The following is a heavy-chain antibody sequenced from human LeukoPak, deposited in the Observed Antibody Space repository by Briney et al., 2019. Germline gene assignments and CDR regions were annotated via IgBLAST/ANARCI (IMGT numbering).Heavy chain of an antibody. D-gene: IGHD3-22*01. CDR2: INPNSGGT. CDR3: ARLYSSGYTFDY. CDR1: GYTFTGYY. V-gene: IGHV1-2*02. J-gene: IGHJ4*02. Sequence: GASVKVSCKASGYTFTGYYMHWVRQAPGLGLEWMGWINPNSGGTNYAQKFQGRVTMTRDTSISTAYMELSRLRSDDTAVYYCARLYSSGYTFDYWGEGTLVTVSS.